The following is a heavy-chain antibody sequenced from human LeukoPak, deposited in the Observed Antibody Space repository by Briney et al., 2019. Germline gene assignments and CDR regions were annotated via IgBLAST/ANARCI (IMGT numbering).Heavy chain of an antibody. V-gene: IGHV3-23*01. D-gene: IGHD4-17*01. CDR1: GFTFNNYA. CDR2: ISGGGETT. J-gene: IGHJ4*02. CDR3: ASDYADYVGYFFFDY. Sequence: GGSLRLSCAASGFTFNNYAMNWVRQAPGKGLEWVSSISGGGETTYYADSAKGRFTISRDNSQNTLYLQMNSLRAEDTAVYYCASDYADYVGYFFFDYWGQGTLVTVFS.